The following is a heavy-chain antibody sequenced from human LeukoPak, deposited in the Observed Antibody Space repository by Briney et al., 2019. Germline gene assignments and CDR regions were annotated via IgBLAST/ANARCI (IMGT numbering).Heavy chain of an antibody. V-gene: IGHV3-11*04. D-gene: IGHD6-13*01. CDR1: GFTFSDYY. CDR3: ARESAAAGAFDY. J-gene: IGHJ4*02. Sequence: GGSLRLSCAASGFTFSDYYMSWIRQAPGKGLEWVSYISSSGSTIYCADSVKGRFIISRDNAKNSLYLQMNSLRAEDTAVYYCARESAAAGAFDYWGQGTLVTVSS. CDR2: ISSSGSTI.